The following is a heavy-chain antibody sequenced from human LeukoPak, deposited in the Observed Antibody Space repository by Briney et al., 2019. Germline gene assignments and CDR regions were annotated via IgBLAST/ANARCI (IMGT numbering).Heavy chain of an antibody. CDR1: GFTFSNYA. V-gene: IGHV3-21*01. J-gene: IGHJ4*02. CDR3: ARPAGSGYRDY. Sequence: GGSLRLSCAASGFTFSNYAMSWVRQAPGKGLEWVSSISSSSSYIYYADSVKGRFTISRDNAKNSLYLQMNSLRAEDTAVYYCARPAGSGYRDYWGQGTLVTVSS. CDR2: ISSSSSYI. D-gene: IGHD3-22*01.